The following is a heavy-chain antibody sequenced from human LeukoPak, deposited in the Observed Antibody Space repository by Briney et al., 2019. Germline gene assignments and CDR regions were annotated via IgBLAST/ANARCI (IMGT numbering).Heavy chain of an antibody. CDR2: VYYIGST. CDR1: GVSVSSASYY. V-gene: IGHV4-61*01. D-gene: IGHD2-15*01. Sequence: SETLSLTCTVSGVSVSSASYYWSWIRRPPGKGLEWIRYVYYIGSTNYNPSLKSRVTVSVDTSKNQFSLKLSSVTAADTAVYYCARTQYCSGDSCYFGYFDYWGQGTLVTVSS. J-gene: IGHJ4*02. CDR3: ARTQYCSGDSCYFGYFDY.